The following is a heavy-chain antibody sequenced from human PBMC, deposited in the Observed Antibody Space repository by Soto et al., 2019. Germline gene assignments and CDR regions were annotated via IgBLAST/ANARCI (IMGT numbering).Heavy chain of an antibody. V-gene: IGHV3-21*01. D-gene: IGHD3-10*01. Sequence: GSLRLSCAASGFSFSSYSMNWVRQAPGKGLEWVSSISASSTYIYYADAMRGRFTISRDNAKNSLYLHMNNLRAEDTALYYCTRDWFTPGHWGRGTLVTVSS. J-gene: IGHJ4*02. CDR2: ISASSTYI. CDR3: TRDWFTPGH. CDR1: GFSFSSYS.